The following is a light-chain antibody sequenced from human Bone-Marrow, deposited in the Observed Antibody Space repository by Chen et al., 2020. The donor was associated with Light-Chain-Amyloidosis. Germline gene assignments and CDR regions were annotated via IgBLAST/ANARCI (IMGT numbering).Light chain of an antibody. CDR1: QNNRKW. CDR3: RQYNAFSMYT. J-gene: IGKJ2*01. CDR2: DAS. V-gene: IGKV1-5*01. Sequence: IAMTQFPSTLSAYVGDSATITCRASQNNRKWVAWYQQKPGKAPNLLIYDASNLESVVTSRFSGSGSGTEFTLTISSLQPDDFATYYCRQYNAFSMYTFGQGTKLEIK.